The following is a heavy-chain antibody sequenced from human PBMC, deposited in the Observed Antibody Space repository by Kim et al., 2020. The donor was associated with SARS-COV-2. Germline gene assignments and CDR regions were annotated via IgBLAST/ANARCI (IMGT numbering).Heavy chain of an antibody. J-gene: IGHJ4*02. CDR3: ARGTYNFDY. CDR2: IYYSGST. D-gene: IGHD2-2*01. Sequence: SETLSLTCTVSGGSISSYYWSWIRQPPGKGLEWIGYIYYSGSTNYNPSLKSRVTISVDTSKNQFSLKLSSVTAADTAVYYCARGTYNFDYWGQGTLVTVSS. V-gene: IGHV4-59*01. CDR1: GGSISSYY.